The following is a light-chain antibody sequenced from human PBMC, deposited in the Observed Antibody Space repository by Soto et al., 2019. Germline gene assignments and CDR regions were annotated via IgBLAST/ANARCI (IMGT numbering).Light chain of an antibody. Sequence: EIVLTQSPATLSLSPGERATLSCRASQSVSSYLAWYQQKPGQAPRLLIYDASNRATAIPARFSGSGSGTDFTLTISSLEPEDFALYYCQKRSNWPRTFGQGTKVDIK. V-gene: IGKV3-11*01. J-gene: IGKJ1*01. CDR3: QKRSNWPRT. CDR1: QSVSSY. CDR2: DAS.